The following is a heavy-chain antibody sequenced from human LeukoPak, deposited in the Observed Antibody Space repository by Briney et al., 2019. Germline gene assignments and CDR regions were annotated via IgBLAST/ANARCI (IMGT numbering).Heavy chain of an antibody. J-gene: IGHJ6*02. D-gene: IGHD4-11*01. CDR1: GGSISSGGYY. V-gene: IGHV4-31*03. CDR2: IYYSGST. Sequence: SQTLSLTCTVSGGSISSGGYYWSWIRQHPGKGLEWIGYIYYSGSTYYNPSLTSRVTMSVDTSKNQFSLKLSSVTAADTAIYYCARDHTETSSLNFRNYYYYGMDIWGQGTTVIVSS. CDR3: ARDHTETSSLNFRNYYYYGMDI.